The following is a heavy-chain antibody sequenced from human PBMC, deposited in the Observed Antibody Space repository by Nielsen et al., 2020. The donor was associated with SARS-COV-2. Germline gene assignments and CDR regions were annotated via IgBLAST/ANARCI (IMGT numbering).Heavy chain of an antibody. Sequence: SETLSLTCTVSGGSISSSSYYWGWIRQPPGKGLEWIGSIYYSGSTYYNPSLKSRVTISVDTSKNQFSLKLSSVTAADTAVYYCASTNPGIAAAGSLGNFDYWGQGTLVTVSS. J-gene: IGHJ4*02. V-gene: IGHV4-39*01. CDR3: ASTNPGIAAAGSLGNFDY. CDR2: IYYSGST. D-gene: IGHD6-13*01. CDR1: GGSISSSSYY.